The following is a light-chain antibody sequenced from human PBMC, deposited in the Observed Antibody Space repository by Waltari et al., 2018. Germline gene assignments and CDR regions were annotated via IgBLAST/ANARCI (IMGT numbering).Light chain of an antibody. CDR3: QQSYITPRT. CDR2: SAS. Sequence: DIQMSQSPSSLSAFVGDRVTITCRASQSISNYLNWYQQKPGKAPRLLIYSASSLQSGVPSRFSCGGSGTDFTLTINSLQPEDFATYHCQQSYITPRTFGQGTKVEIK. V-gene: IGKV1-39*01. J-gene: IGKJ2*02. CDR1: QSISNY.